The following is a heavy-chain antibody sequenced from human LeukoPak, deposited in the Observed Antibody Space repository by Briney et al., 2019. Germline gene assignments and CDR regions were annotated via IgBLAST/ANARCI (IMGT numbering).Heavy chain of an antibody. CDR1: GVDFDDHG. CDR3: VRDSGDYVGISYFDY. V-gene: IGHV3-20*04. J-gene: IGHJ4*02. CDR2: INWNGGTT. D-gene: IGHD4-23*01. Sequence: GGSLRLSCAASGVDFDDHGISWVRQAPGKGLEWLSGINWNGGTTDYADSVKGRFTISRDNAKNSLYLQMNSLRVEDTAFYYCVRDSGDYVGISYFDYWGQGTLVTVSS.